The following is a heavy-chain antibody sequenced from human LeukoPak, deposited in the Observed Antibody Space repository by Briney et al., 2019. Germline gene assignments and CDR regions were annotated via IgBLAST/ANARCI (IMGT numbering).Heavy chain of an antibody. Sequence: PSETLSLTCAVSGCSISSGGYSWSWIRQPPGKGLEWIGYIYYSGRTYYNPSLKTRVTISVDTSKNQFSLKLSSVTAADTAVYYCAARGGSDYYDSSGYPYWGQGTLVTVSS. V-gene: IGHV4-30-4*07. CDR2: IYYSGRT. CDR1: GCSISSGGYS. J-gene: IGHJ4*02. CDR3: AARGGSDYYDSSGYPY. D-gene: IGHD3-22*01.